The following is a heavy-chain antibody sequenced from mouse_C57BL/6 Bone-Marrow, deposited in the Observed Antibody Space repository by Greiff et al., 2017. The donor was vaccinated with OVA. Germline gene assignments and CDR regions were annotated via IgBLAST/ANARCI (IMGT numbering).Heavy chain of an antibody. V-gene: IGHV1-64*01. J-gene: IGHJ3*01. Sequence: QVQLQQPGAELVKPGASVKLSCKASGYTFTSYWMHWVKQRPGQGLEWIGMIHPTSGSTNYNEKFKRKATLTVDKSSSTAYMQLSSLTSEDAAVYYCARSAYYSNYETCADWGQGTLVTVSA. CDR2: IHPTSGST. D-gene: IGHD2-5*01. CDR3: ARSAYYSNYETCAD. CDR1: GYTFTSYW.